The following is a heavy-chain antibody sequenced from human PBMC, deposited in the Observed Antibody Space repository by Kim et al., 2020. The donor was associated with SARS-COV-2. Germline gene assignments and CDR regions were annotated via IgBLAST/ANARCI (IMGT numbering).Heavy chain of an antibody. CDR3: ATLASPMAFDY. V-gene: IGHV3-74*01. Sequence: GGSLRLSCAASGFTFSNYWMHWVRHAPGKGLVWVSRINTDGSDKTYADSVKGRFTISRDNAKNTLYLQMNSLKAEDTAVYYCATLASPMAFDYWGQGTLVTVSS. CDR1: GFTFSNYW. CDR2: INTDGSDK. J-gene: IGHJ4*02. D-gene: IGHD3-10*01.